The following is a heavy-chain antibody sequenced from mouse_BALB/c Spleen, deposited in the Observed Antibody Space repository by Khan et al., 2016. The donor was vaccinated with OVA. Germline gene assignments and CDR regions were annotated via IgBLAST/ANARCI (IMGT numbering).Heavy chain of an antibody. CDR3: LRSGNYYDSFYWYFDV. J-gene: IGHJ1*01. CDR2: IWTGGGT. CDR1: GFSLTNYD. V-gene: IGHV2-9-2*01. D-gene: IGHD1-1*01. Sequence: QVQLKESGPGLVAPSQSLSITCTVSGFSLTNYDISWVRQPPGKGLEWLGGIWTGGGTNYKSAFMSRLSISKDNSKSQVFLKMNSLQTDDTAKYYCLRSGNYYDSFYWYFDVWGAGTTVTVSS.